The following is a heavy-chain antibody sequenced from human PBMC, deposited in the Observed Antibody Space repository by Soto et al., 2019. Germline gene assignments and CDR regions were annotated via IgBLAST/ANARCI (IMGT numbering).Heavy chain of an antibody. V-gene: IGHV3-9*01. CDR1: GFTIGDYG. J-gene: IGHJ3*02. CDR2: ITWNSGNI. Sequence: EVQLVASGGGLVQPGRSLRLSCVASGFTIGDYGMHWVRQAPGRGPEWVSGITWNSGNIAYAETVKGRFTISRDNAKNSLYLQMNSLRAEDPALYYCLKDGLTSLFGLVYDGSNIWGHGTMVIVAS. CDR3: LKDGLTSLFGLVYDGSNI. D-gene: IGHD3-3*01.